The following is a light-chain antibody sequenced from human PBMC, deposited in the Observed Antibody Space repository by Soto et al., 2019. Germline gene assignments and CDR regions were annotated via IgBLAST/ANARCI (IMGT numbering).Light chain of an antibody. CDR1: SGHYSYI. Sequence: PVLTQSSSASASLGSSVKLTCTLSSGHYSYIVAWHQQQPGKAPRYLMKLEASGSYNKGSGVPDRFSGSSSGADRYLTISNLQSEDEADYYCETWDSNTNWVFGGGTKVTVL. J-gene: IGLJ3*02. CDR2: LEASGSY. CDR3: ETWDSNTNWV. V-gene: IGLV4-60*03.